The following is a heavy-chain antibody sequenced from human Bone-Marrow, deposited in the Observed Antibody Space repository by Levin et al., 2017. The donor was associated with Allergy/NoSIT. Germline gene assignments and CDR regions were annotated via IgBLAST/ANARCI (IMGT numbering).Heavy chain of an antibody. CDR2: ISAYNGNT. J-gene: IGHJ4*02. CDR3: ARSPAYSSSWCFDY. D-gene: IGHD6-13*01. V-gene: IGHV1-18*01. Sequence: ASVKVSCKASGYTFTSYGISWVRQAPGQGLEWMGWISAYNGNTNYAQKLQGRVTMTTDTSTSTAYMGVRSLRSDDTAVYYCARSPAYSSSWCFDYWGQGTLVTVSS. CDR1: GYTFTSYG.